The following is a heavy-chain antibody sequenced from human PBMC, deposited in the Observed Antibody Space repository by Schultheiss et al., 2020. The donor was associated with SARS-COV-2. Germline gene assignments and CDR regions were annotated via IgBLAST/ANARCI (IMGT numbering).Heavy chain of an antibody. V-gene: IGHV4-4*02. CDR3: ARDLRGSSSMDV. CDR2: IYYSGST. CDR1: GGSISSSNW. J-gene: IGHJ6*02. Sequence: SQTLSLTCTVSGGSISSSNWWSWVRQPPGRGLEWIAYIYYSGSTNYNPSLKSRVTISVDTSNNQFSLKLSSVTAADTAVYYCARDLRGSSSMDVWGQGTTVTVSS. D-gene: IGHD6-6*01.